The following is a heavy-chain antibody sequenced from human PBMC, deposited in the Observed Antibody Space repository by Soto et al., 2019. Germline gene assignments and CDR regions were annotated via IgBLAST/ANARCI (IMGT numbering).Heavy chain of an antibody. V-gene: IGHV4-4*07. D-gene: IGHD1-26*01. CDR1: GGSMNIHY. CDR2: ISASGTT. J-gene: IGHJ6*02. CDR3: AKEGLRWDAGAMDD. Sequence: QVQLQESGPRLVKPSETLSLSCTVSGGSMNIHYWTWIRQPAGKGLEWVGRISASGTTNYNPSLKSRLGVSMDTSRNIFSLGLVSITAADSAVYYCAKEGLRWDAGAMDDWGQGTTVTVS.